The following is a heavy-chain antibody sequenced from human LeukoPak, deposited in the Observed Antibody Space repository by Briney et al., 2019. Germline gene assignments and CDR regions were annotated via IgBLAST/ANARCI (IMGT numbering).Heavy chain of an antibody. Sequence: KPSETLSLTCAVYGGSFSGYYWSWIRQPPGKGLEWLGEINHSGSTNYNPSLKSRVTISVDTSKNQFSLKLSSVTAADTAVYYCARGRLKQWLVRYADYYYGMDVWGQGTTVTGSS. J-gene: IGHJ6*02. V-gene: IGHV4-34*01. D-gene: IGHD6-19*01. CDR3: ARGRLKQWLVRYADYYYGMDV. CDR2: INHSGST. CDR1: GGSFSGYY.